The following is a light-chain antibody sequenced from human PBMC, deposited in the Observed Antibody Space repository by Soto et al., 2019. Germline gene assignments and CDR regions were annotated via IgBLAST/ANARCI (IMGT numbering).Light chain of an antibody. J-gene: IGLJ1*01. CDR2: GVT. CDR3: SSYTSGSSHYV. Sequence: QSALTQPASVSGSPGQSITISCTGTSSDVGAYYSVSWYQHNPGKAPKLIIYGVTNRPSGVSNRFSGSKSGNTASLTISGLQAEDEADYHCSSYTSGSSHYVFGTGTKLTVL. CDR1: SSDVGAYYS. V-gene: IGLV2-14*01.